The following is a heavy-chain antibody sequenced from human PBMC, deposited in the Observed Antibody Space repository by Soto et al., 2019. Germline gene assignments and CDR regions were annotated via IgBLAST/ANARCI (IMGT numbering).Heavy chain of an antibody. Sequence: SETLSLTCTVSGGSMIAYYWNWMRQPPGKGLQWIGYTYYSGSTTYNPSLKSRVTISVDSSKNQFSLKLDSVTTADTAVYYCARVRGTAGKRYFDYWGPGTLVTVSS. V-gene: IGHV4-59*01. CDR2: TYYSGST. CDR1: GGSMIAYY. J-gene: IGHJ4*02. D-gene: IGHD6-13*01. CDR3: ARVRGTAGKRYFDY.